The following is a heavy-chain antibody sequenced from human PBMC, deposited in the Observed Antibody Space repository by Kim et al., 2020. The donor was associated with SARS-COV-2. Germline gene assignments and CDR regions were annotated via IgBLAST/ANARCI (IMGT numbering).Heavy chain of an antibody. J-gene: IGHJ4*02. Sequence: YADSEKSRYTTDRQNSKNTLYLQMNSLRAEDTAVYCCARDALLRGSQDWGQGTLVTVSS. CDR3: ARDALLRGSQD. D-gene: IGHD3-16*01. V-gene: IGHV3-53*01.